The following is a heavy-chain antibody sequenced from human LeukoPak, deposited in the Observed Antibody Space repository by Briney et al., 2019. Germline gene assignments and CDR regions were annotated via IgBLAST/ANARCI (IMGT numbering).Heavy chain of an antibody. CDR3: ARVTRYYYGSGTSYYFDY. V-gene: IGHV4-34*01. J-gene: IGHJ4*02. CDR2: INHSGST. CDR1: GGSFSGYH. D-gene: IGHD3-10*01. Sequence: SETLSLTCAVYGGSFSGYHWSWIRQPPGKGLEWIGEINHSGSTNYNPSLKSRVTISVDTSKNQFSLKLCSVTAADTAVYYCARVTRYYYGSGTSYYFDYWGQGTLVTVSS.